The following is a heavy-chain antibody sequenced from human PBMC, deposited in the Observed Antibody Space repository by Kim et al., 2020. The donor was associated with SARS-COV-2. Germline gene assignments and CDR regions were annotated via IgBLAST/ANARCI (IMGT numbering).Heavy chain of an antibody. Sequence: GGSLRLSCAASGFTFSAYTMNWVRQAPGKGLEWVSSITSDIDYIYYADSVEDRFTISRDNAKNSLFLQMNSLRAEDTAVYYCTREGGSSSWGQGTLVTVS. V-gene: IGHV3-21*06. D-gene: IGHD6-6*01. CDR3: TREGGSSS. CDR1: GFTFSAYT. CDR2: ITSDIDYI. J-gene: IGHJ4*02.